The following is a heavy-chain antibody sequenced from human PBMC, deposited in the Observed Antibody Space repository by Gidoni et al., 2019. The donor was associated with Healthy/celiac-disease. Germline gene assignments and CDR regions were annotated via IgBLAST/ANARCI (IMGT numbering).Heavy chain of an antibody. CDR3: ARDRYYDSSGYLDV. CDR2: ISYDGSNK. J-gene: IGHJ6*02. D-gene: IGHD3-22*01. V-gene: IGHV3-30-3*01. Sequence: QVQLVESGGGVVQPGRSLRLSCAASGFTFSSYAMHWVRQAPGKGLEWVAVISYDGSNKYYADSVKGRFTISRDNSKNTLYLQMNSLRAEDTAVYYCARDRYYDSSGYLDVWGQGTTVTVSS. CDR1: GFTFSSYA.